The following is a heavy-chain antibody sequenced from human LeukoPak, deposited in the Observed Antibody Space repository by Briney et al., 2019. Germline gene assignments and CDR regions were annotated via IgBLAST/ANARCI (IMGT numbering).Heavy chain of an antibody. Sequence: GRSLRLSCAASGFTFSSYPMHWVRQAPGKGLEWVAIISYDGSNKHYADSVKGRFTISRDNSKNTVSLQMNSLRAEDTAVYYCAREEYYHDSSGYYPVYYFDHWGQGTLVTGSS. D-gene: IGHD3-22*01. CDR2: ISYDGSNK. V-gene: IGHV3-30*04. J-gene: IGHJ4*02. CDR3: AREEYYHDSSGYYPVYYFDH. CDR1: GFTFSSYP.